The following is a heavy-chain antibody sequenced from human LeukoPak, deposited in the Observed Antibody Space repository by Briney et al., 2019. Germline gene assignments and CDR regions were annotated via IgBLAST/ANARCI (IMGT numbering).Heavy chain of an antibody. CDR1: GGSFSGYY. CDR2: INHSGST. CDR3: ARGITIFGVVIPRYFDY. V-gene: IGHV4-34*01. Sequence: SETLSLTCAVYGGSFSGYYWSWIRQPPGKGLEWIGEINHSGSTNYNPSLKSRVTISVDTSKNQFSLKLSSVTAADTAVNYCARGITIFGVVIPRYFDYWGQGTLVTVSS. D-gene: IGHD3-3*01. J-gene: IGHJ4*02.